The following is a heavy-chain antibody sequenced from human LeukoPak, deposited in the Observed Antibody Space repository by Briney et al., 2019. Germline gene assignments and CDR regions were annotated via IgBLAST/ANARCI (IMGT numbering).Heavy chain of an antibody. D-gene: IGHD3-22*01. CDR1: GGSISSYY. J-gene: IGHJ6*02. Sequence: SETLSLTCTVSGGSISSYYWSWIRQPPGKGLEWIGYIYYSGSTNYNPSLKSRVTISVDTFKNQFSLKLSSVTAADTAVYYCASMTDYYDSSGIGMDVWGQGTTVTVSS. V-gene: IGHV4-59*08. CDR2: IYYSGST. CDR3: ASMTDYYDSSGIGMDV.